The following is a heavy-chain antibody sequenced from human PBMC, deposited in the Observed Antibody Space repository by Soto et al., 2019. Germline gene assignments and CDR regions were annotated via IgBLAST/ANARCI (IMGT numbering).Heavy chain of an antibody. V-gene: IGHV4-59*01. CDR2: IYYSGST. Sequence: PSETLSLICTVSGGSISSYYWSWIRQPPGKGLEWIGYIYYSGSTNYNPSLKSRVTISVDTSKNQFSLKLSSVTAADTAVYYCARVFGFWSGYLYYYYGMDVWGQGTTVTVSS. D-gene: IGHD3-3*01. CDR1: GGSISSYY. CDR3: ARVFGFWSGYLYYYYGMDV. J-gene: IGHJ6*02.